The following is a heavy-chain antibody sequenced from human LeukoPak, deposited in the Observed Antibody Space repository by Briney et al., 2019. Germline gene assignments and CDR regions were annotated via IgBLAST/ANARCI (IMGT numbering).Heavy chain of an antibody. CDR1: GDSFINYW. D-gene: IGHD4-23*01. CDR2: IWPGDSDT. J-gene: IGHJ5*02. CDR3: ARFYGGNLPFDP. Sequence: GESLKISCKGSGDSFINYWIGWVRQMPGKGLEWMGVIWPGDSDTRYSPSFQGQVTISADKSITTAYLQWRSLKASDTAIYYCARFYGGNLPFDPWGQGTLVTVSS. V-gene: IGHV5-51*01.